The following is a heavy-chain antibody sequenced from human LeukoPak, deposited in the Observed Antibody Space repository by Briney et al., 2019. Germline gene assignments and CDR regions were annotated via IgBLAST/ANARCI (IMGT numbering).Heavy chain of an antibody. CDR1: GFTFGSYG. J-gene: IGHJ4*02. CDR2: ISYDGSNK. D-gene: IGHD1-26*01. CDR3: AKDLARGSSGY. Sequence: GRSLRLSCAASGFTFGSYGMHWVRQAPGKGLEWVAVISYDGSNKYYADSVKGRFTISRDNSKNTLYLQMNSLRAEDTAVYYCAKDLARGSSGYWGQGTLVTVSS. V-gene: IGHV3-30*18.